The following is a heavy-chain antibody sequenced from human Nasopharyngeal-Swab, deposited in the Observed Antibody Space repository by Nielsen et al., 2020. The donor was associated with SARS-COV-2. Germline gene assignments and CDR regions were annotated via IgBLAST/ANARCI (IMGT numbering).Heavy chain of an antibody. D-gene: IGHD3-3*01. CDR1: GYTLTELS. CDR3: ATSPPILAGGWFDP. V-gene: IGHV1-24*01. CDR2: FDPEDGET. Sequence: ASVKVSCKVSGYTLTELSMHWVRQAPGKGLEWMGGFDPEDGETIYAQKFQGRVTMTEATSTDTAYMELSSLRSEDTVVYYCATSPPILAGGWFDPWGQGTLVTVSS. J-gene: IGHJ5*02.